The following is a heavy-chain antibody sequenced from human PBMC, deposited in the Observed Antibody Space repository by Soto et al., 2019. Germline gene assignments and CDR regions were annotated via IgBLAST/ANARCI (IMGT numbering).Heavy chain of an antibody. CDR3: ASPKIAFYNWFDP. V-gene: IGHV4-39*01. J-gene: IGHJ5*02. CDR1: GGSISSRSFY. Sequence: SETLSLTCTVSGGSISSRSFYWAWIRQPPGKGLEWIGTVYYSGSTYYNPSLKSRVTISVDTSKNQFSLKLSSVTAADTAVYYCASPKIAFYNWFDPWGQGTLVTVSS. D-gene: IGHD3-3*02. CDR2: VYYSGST.